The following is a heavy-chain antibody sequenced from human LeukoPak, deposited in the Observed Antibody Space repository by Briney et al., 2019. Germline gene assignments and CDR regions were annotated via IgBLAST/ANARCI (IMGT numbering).Heavy chain of an antibody. Sequence: GGSLRLSCAASGFTFSSYAMHWVRQAPGKGLEWVAVISYDGSNKYYADSVKGRFTISRDNAKNTLYLQMNSLRAEDTAVYYCATANSGPDIWGGGTTVTVSS. J-gene: IGHJ3*02. CDR3: ATANSGPDI. CDR2: ISYDGSNK. V-gene: IGHV3-30-3*01. D-gene: IGHD1-1*01. CDR1: GFTFSSYA.